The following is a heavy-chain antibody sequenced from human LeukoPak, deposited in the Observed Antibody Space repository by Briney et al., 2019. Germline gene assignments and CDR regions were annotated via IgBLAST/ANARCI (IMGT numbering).Heavy chain of an antibody. Sequence: PGGSLRLSCAASGFTFSSYEMNWVRQAPGKGLEWVSYISSSGSTIYYADSVKGRFTISRDNAKNSLYLQMNSLRAEDTAVYYCASGGVAAAGPGVVTAIRPPFAEYFQHWGQGTLVTVSS. D-gene: IGHD2-21*02. CDR1: GFTFSSYE. J-gene: IGHJ1*01. CDR3: ASGGVAAAGPGVVTAIRPPFAEYFQH. V-gene: IGHV3-48*03. CDR2: ISSSGSTI.